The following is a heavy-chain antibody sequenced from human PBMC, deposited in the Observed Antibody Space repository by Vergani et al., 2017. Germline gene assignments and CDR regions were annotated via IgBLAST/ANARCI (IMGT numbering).Heavy chain of an antibody. Sequence: QLQLQESGPGLVKPSETLSLTCTVSGGSISSSSYYWGWIRQPPGKGLEWIGSIYYSGSTYYNPSLKSRVTISVDTSTNQFSLKLSSVTAADTAVYYCARQGSAGTLLYYFDYWGQGTLVTVSS. V-gene: IGHV4-39*01. CDR2: IYYSGST. CDR3: ARQGSAGTLLYYFDY. J-gene: IGHJ4*02. D-gene: IGHD6-13*01. CDR1: GGSISSSSYY.